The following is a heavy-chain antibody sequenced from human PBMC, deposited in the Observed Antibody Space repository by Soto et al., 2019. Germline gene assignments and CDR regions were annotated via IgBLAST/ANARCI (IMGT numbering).Heavy chain of an antibody. CDR1: GYNFIAYA. Sequence: QVQLVQSGAEVKKPGAPVKVSCKASGYNFIAYAIHWVRQAPGQGLEWMGRIDADNGNTRYSQRFECRDSITGDSSAITDYVEGRSLILEDTAIYYCAREGYQFGSGTYKTYLDNWGQGTLVTVSS. CDR3: AREGYQFGSGTYKTYLDN. D-gene: IGHD3-10*01. CDR2: IDADNGNT. V-gene: IGHV1-3*01. J-gene: IGHJ4*02.